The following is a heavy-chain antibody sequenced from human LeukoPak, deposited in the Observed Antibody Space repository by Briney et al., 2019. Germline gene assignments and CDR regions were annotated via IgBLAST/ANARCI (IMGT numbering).Heavy chain of an antibody. J-gene: IGHJ5*02. Sequence: GTLRLSCAASGFTFSSYEMNWVRQAPGKGLEWIGSIYHSGSTYYNPSLKSRVTISVDTSKNQFSLKLSSVTAADTAVYYCARAPRIAARRGWFDPWGQGTLVTVSS. V-gene: IGHV4-38-2*01. D-gene: IGHD6-6*01. CDR1: GFTFSSYE. CDR2: IYHSGST. CDR3: ARAPRIAARRGWFDP.